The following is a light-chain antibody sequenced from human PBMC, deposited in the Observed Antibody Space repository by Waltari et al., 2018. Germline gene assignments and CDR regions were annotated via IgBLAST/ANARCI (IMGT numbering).Light chain of an antibody. CDR2: EVS. V-gene: IGLV2-14*01. CDR3: SSYTTSSAPGV. J-gene: IGLJ1*01. CDR1: DSDVRAYDF. Sequence: QSALTQPASVSGSPGQSITISCSGTDSDVRAYDFVPWYQQHPGKAPHLIIYEVSNQPSGISNRFSASKSGNTASLTISGLQAEDEADYYCSSYTTSSAPGVFGTGTRVTVL.